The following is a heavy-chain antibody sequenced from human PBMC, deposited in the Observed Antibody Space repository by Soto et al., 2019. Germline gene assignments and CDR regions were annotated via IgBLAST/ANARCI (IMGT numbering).Heavy chain of an antibody. CDR1: GGSFSGYY. CDR2: INHSGST. CDR3: ARGVVVVAATSVSRFDP. D-gene: IGHD2-15*01. J-gene: IGHJ5*02. Sequence: PSDTLSLTCAVYGGSFSGYYWSWIRQPPGKGLEWIGEINHSGSTNYNPSLKSRVTISVDTSKNQFSLKLSSVTAADTAVYYCARGVVVVAATSVSRFDPWGQGTLVTVSS. V-gene: IGHV4-34*01.